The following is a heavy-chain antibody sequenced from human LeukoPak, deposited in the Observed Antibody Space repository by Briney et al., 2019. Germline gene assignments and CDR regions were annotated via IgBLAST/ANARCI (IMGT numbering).Heavy chain of an antibody. V-gene: IGHV1-69*04. CDR3: ARLKGAAAGTGY. Sequence: SVKVSCKASGGTFSSYAISWVRQAPGQGLEWMGRIIPILGIANYAQKFQGRVTITADKSTSTAYMELSSLRSEDTAVYYCARLKGAAAGTGYWGQGTLVTVSS. D-gene: IGHD6-13*01. CDR2: IIPILGIA. CDR1: GGTFSSYA. J-gene: IGHJ4*02.